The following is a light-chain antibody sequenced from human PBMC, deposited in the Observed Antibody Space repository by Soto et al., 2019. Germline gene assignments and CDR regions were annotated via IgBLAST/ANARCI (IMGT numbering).Light chain of an antibody. J-gene: IGLJ3*02. CDR2: DSN. Sequence: QSVLTQPPSVSAAPGQNVTISCSGTSSNIGNEYVSWYQQLPGTAPKLIIYDSNRRPSGIPDRFSGSKSGTSATLGITGLQTGDEADYYCGTWDISLSPYDVCGGGTQLTVL. CDR1: SSNIGNEY. V-gene: IGLV1-51*01. CDR3: GTWDISLSPYDV.